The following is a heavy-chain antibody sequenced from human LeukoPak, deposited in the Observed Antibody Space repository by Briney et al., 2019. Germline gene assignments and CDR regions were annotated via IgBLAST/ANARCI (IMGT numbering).Heavy chain of an antibody. CDR3: ARGAALRGAPFDY. Sequence: GGSLRLSCAASGFTFSSYGMHWVRQAPGKGLEWVAVIWYDGSNKYYADSVKGRFTISRDNSKNTLYLQMNSLRAEDTAVYYCARGAALRGAPFDYWGQGTLVTVSS. CDR1: GFTFSSYG. D-gene: IGHD3-10*01. J-gene: IGHJ4*02. V-gene: IGHV3-33*01. CDR2: IWYDGSNK.